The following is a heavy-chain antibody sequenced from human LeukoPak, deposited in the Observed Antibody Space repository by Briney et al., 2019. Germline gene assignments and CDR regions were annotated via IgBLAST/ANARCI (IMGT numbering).Heavy chain of an antibody. V-gene: IGHV3-21*01. CDR2: ISSDSNYI. J-gene: IGHJ4*02. CDR1: GFTFSSYS. Sequence: AGGSLRLSCAASGFTFSSYSMNWVRQAPGKGLEWVSAISSDSNYIYYADSMKGQFTISRDNAKNSLYLQMNSLRAEDTAVYYCARDRSRVSDYWGQGTLVTVSS. CDR3: ARDRSRVSDY.